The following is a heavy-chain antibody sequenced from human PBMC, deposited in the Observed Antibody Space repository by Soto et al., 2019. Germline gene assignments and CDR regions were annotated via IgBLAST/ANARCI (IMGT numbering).Heavy chain of an antibody. CDR2: IYHRGST. CDR1: GGSISSGGYS. J-gene: IGHJ3*02. V-gene: IGHV4-30-2*01. CDR3: ARGDGDESNDAFDI. D-gene: IGHD4-17*01. Sequence: QLQLQESGSGLVKPSQTLSLTCAVSGGSISSGGYSWSWIRQPPGKGLEWIGYIYHRGSTYYNPSLKSRVTISVDRSKNQFSLKLSSVTAADTAVYYWARGDGDESNDAFDILGQGTMVTVSS.